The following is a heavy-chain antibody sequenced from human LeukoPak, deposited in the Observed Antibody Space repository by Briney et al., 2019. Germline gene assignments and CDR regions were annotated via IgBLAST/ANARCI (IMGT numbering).Heavy chain of an antibody. D-gene: IGHD3-22*01. J-gene: IGHJ4*02. V-gene: IGHV3-23*01. CDR1: GFTFNNYA. CDR2: IGDSGDST. CDR3: ARGGSYYDGSGYTLLYY. Sequence: SGGSLRLSCAASGFTFNNYAMSWVRPAPGEGLEYVSLIGDSGDSTYYADSLKGRFTISRDNAKNSLYPQMNSLRAEDTAVYYCARGGSYYDGSGYTLLYYWGQGTLVTVSS.